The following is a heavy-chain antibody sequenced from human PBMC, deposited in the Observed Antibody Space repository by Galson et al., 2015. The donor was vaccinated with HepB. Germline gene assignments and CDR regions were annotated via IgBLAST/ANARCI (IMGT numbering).Heavy chain of an antibody. D-gene: IGHD3-3*01. CDR3: VKASKHYDFWSGYYSYYFDY. CDR1: GFTFSSYA. J-gene: IGHJ4*02. Sequence: SLRLSCAASGFTFSSYAMSWVRQAPGKGLEWVSAISGSGGSTYYADSVKGRFTISRDNSKNTLHLQMNSLRTEDTALYYCVKASKHYDFWSGYYSYYFDYWGQGTLVTVSS. V-gene: IGHV3-23*01. CDR2: ISGSGGST.